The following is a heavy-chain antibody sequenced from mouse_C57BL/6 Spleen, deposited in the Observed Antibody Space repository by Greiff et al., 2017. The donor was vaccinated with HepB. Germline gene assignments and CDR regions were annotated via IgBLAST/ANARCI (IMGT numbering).Heavy chain of an antibody. CDR2: IYPRSGNT. Sequence: VKLMESGAELARPGASVKLSCKASGYTFTSYGISWVKQRTGQGLEWIGEIYPRSGNTYYNEKFKGKATLTADKSSSTAYMELRSLTSEDSAVYFCAREAWDYWGQGTTLTVSS. V-gene: IGHV1-81*01. J-gene: IGHJ2*01. CDR1: GYTFTSYG. CDR3: AREAWDY.